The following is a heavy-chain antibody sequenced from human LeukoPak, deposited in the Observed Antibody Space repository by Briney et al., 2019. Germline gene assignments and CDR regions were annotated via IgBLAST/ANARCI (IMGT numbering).Heavy chain of an antibody. J-gene: IGHJ4*02. CDR1: GYTFTSYA. V-gene: IGHV1-3*01. D-gene: IGHD4-17*01. CDR2: INAGNGNT. Sequence: ASVKVSCKASGYTFTSYAMHWVRQAPGQRLEWMGWINAGNGNTKYSQKFQGRVTNTRDTSASTAYMELSSLRSEDTAVYYCARNTVTQIRGLYYFDYWGQGTLVTVSS. CDR3: ARNTVTQIRGLYYFDY.